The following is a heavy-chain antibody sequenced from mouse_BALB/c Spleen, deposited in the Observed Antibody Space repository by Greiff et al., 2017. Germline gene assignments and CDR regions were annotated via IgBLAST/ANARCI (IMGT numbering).Heavy chain of an antibody. CDR3: ARGPHYGSSYDYAMDY. D-gene: IGHD1-1*01. J-gene: IGHJ4*01. CDR1: GYTFTTYP. CDR2: FHPYNDDT. Sequence: QVQLQQSGAELVKPGASVKMSCKAFGYTFTTYPIEWMKQNHGKSLEWIGNFHPYNDDTKYNEKFKGKAKLTVEKSSSTVYLELSRLTSDDSAVYYCARGPHYGSSYDYAMDYWGQGTSVTVSS. V-gene: IGHV1-47*01.